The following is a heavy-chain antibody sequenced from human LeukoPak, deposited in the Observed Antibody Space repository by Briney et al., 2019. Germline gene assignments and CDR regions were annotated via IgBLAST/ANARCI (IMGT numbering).Heavy chain of an antibody. V-gene: IGHV4-59*08. Sequence: SETLSLTCAVSGGSISTYYWSWIRQPPMKGLEWIGSIYRSGSTNYNPSLKSRVTISVDTSKNQSSLKLTSVTAADTAVYYCASAFYYYDSSGYSPGWFDPWGQGTLVTVSS. CDR3: ASAFYYYDSSGYSPGWFDP. D-gene: IGHD3-22*01. CDR2: IYRSGST. CDR1: GGSISTYY. J-gene: IGHJ5*02.